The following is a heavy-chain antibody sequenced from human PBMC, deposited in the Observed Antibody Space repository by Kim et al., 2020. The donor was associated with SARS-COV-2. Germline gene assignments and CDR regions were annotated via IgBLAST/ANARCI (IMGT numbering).Heavy chain of an antibody. CDR3: ARLDVSSSSWHFDY. J-gene: IGHJ4*02. V-gene: IGHV5-51*01. Sequence: SPSFQGQVTISADKSISTAYLQWSSLKASDTAMYYCARLDVSSSSWHFDYWGQGTLVTVSS. D-gene: IGHD6-13*01.